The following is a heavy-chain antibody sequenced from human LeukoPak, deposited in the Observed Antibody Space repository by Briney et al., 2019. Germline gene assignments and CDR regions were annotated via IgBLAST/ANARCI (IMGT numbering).Heavy chain of an antibody. CDR3: ARDARYGEIDY. J-gene: IGHJ4*02. V-gene: IGHV3-66*02. CDR1: GFTVSSNY. Sequence: GGSLRLSCAASGFTVSSNYTSWVRQAPGKGLEWVSIIYSGGNTYYADSVKGRFTISRDNSKNTLYLQMNSLRAEDTAVYYCARDARYGEIDYWGQGTLVTVSS. D-gene: IGHD3-10*01. CDR2: IYSGGNT.